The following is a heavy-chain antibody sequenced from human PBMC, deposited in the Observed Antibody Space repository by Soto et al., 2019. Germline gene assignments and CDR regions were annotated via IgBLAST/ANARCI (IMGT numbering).Heavy chain of an antibody. V-gene: IGHV1-2*04. CDR1: GYTFTGYY. CDR2: INPNSGGT. CDR3: ARGEGGTRWGYIDY. D-gene: IGHD5-12*01. J-gene: IGHJ4*02. Sequence: ASVKVSCKASGYTFTGYYMHWVRQAPGQGLEWMGWINPNSGGTNYAQKFQGWVTMTRDTSISTAYMELSRLRSDDTAVYYCARGEGGTRWGYIDYWGQGTLVTVSS.